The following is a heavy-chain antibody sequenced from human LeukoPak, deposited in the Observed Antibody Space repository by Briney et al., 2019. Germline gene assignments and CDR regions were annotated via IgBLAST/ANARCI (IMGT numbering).Heavy chain of an antibody. CDR3: AKDLYYYDSSGYSP. CDR1: GFTFSSYG. V-gene: IGHV3-33*06. CDR2: IRYDGSNK. J-gene: IGHJ5*01. D-gene: IGHD3-22*01. Sequence: GGSLRLSCAASGFTFSSYGMNWVRQAPGKGLEWVAVIRYDGSNKYYADSVKGRFTISRDNSKNTLYLQMNSLRAEDTAVYYCAKDLYYYDSSGYSPWGQGTLVTVSS.